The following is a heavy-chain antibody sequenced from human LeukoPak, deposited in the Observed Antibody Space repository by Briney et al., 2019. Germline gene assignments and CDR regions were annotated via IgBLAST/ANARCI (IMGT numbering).Heavy chain of an antibody. Sequence: ASVKVSRKASGYTFTSYYMHWVRQAPGQGLEWMGIINPSGGSTSYAQKFQGRVTMTRDMSTSTVYMELSSLRSEDTAVYYCARDPIHYYDSSGRDYFDYWGQGTLVTVSS. J-gene: IGHJ4*02. D-gene: IGHD3-22*01. V-gene: IGHV1-46*01. CDR3: ARDPIHYYDSSGRDYFDY. CDR2: INPSGGST. CDR1: GYTFTSYY.